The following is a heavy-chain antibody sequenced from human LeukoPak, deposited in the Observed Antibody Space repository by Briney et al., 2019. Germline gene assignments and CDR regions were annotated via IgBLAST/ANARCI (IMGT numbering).Heavy chain of an antibody. CDR3: ARGVVYYYDTGGYYFDQ. J-gene: IGHJ4*02. CDR2: INHSGST. D-gene: IGHD3-22*01. V-gene: IGHV4-34*01. CDR1: GGSFSGYY. Sequence: SETLSLTCAVYGGSFSGYYWSWIRQPPGKGLEWIGEINHSGSTNYNPSLKSRVTISVDTSKNQFSLKLSSVTAADTAVYYCARGVVYYYDTGGYYFDQWGQGALVTVSS.